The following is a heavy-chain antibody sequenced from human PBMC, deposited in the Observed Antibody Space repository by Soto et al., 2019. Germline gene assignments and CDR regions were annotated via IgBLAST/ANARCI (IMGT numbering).Heavy chain of an antibody. CDR3: ARDWIGAEGFDP. D-gene: IGHD2-2*03. CDR1: GYTFSTYG. J-gene: IGHJ5*02. V-gene: IGHV1-18*01. Sequence: QVQLVQSGAEVKKPGASVKVSCKASGYTFSTYGFSWVRQAPGQGLEWMGWIGAYNDDTNYAQNFQGRVTMTTDTSTTTSYMEMRNLRSDDTAVYFCARDWIGAEGFDPWGQGTLVTVSS. CDR2: IGAYNDDT.